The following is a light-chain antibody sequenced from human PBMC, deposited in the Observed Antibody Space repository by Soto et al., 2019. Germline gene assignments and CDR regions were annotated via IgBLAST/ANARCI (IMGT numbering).Light chain of an antibody. CDR3: QQSYSTLIT. V-gene: IGKV1-39*01. Sequence: DIQMTQSPSSLSASVGDRVTITCRASQSISSYLNWYQQKPGKAPKLLIYAASSLQSGVPSRFSGSEYGTDFTLTISSLQPEDFATYYCQQSYSTLITFGQGTRLEIK. CDR2: AAS. J-gene: IGKJ5*01. CDR1: QSISSY.